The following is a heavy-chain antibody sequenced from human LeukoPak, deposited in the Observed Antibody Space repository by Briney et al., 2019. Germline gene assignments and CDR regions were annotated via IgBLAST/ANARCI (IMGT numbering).Heavy chain of an antibody. J-gene: IGHJ3*02. CDR1: GVTVSSNY. CDR2: IYSGGST. D-gene: IGHD3-22*01. V-gene: IGHV3-53*04. CDR3: ARLAYYYDSSGTPGFDAFDI. Sequence: PGGSLRLSCAASGVTVSSNYMSWVRQAPGKGLEWVSVIYSGGSTYYADSVKGRFTISRHNSKNTLYLQMNSLRAEDTAVYYCARLAYYYDSSGTPGFDAFDIWGQGTMVTVSS.